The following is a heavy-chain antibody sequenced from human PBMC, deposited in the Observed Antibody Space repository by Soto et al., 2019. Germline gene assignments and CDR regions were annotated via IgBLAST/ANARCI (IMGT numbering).Heavy chain of an antibody. Sequence: QVQLVQSGAEVKKPGASVKVSCKASGYTFTGYYMHWVRQAPGQGLEWMGWINPNRGGSNYAQKFRGWVTMARDTSISTTYLGLSKLRSDDTAVYYCASAIGGWLQLSDWGQGTLVTVSS. J-gene: IGHJ4*02. CDR1: GYTFTGYY. V-gene: IGHV1-2*04. CDR3: ASAIGGWLQLSD. CDR2: INPNRGGS. D-gene: IGHD5-12*01.